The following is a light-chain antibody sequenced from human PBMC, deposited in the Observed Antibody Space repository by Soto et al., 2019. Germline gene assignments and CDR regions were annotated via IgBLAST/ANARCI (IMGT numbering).Light chain of an antibody. CDR3: ATWDSSLSGPNCV. Sequence: QSVLTQPPSVSAAPGQKVTISCSGSGSNIGNNYVSWYQQLPETAPKLLIYENNKRPSGIPDRFSGSKSGTSATLGITGLQTGDEADYYCATWDSSLSGPNCVFGGGTKLTVL. CDR1: GSNIGNNY. CDR2: ENN. J-gene: IGLJ3*02. V-gene: IGLV1-51*02.